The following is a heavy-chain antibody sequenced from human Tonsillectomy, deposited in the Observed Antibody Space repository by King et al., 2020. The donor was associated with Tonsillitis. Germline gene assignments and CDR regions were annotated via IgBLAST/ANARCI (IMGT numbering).Heavy chain of an antibody. CDR3: ARSPDYVPDVAMIISRGGLDI. J-gene: IGHJ3*02. D-gene: IGHD5-12*01. V-gene: IGHV1-18*01. Sequence: QLVQSGPEVKKPGASVKVSCKTSGYTFTSYGISWVRQAPGQGLEWMGWLSAYNGHTNYAQSLQGRVTLTTDTSTSIAYMELRSLRSDDTAVYYCARSPDYVPDVAMIISRGGLDIWGQGTMVTVSS. CDR1: GYTFTSYG. CDR2: LSAYNGHT.